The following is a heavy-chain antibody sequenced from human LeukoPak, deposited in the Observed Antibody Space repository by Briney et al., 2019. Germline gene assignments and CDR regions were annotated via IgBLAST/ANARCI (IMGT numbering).Heavy chain of an antibody. D-gene: IGHD1-1*01. J-gene: IGHJ4*02. V-gene: IGHV5-51*01. CDR3: GASPSPTGTERYY. CDR1: GYIFPNYW. Sequence: GESLKISCKGSGYIFPNYWLGWVRQMPGKGLEWMGFIYAGDSDTTYSPSFQGQVTISVDKSISTVYLQWNSLKASDSAMYYCGASPSPTGTERYYWGQGTLVTVSS. CDR2: IYAGDSDT.